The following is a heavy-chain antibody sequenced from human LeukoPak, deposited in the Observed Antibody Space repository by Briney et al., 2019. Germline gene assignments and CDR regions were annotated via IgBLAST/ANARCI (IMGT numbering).Heavy chain of an antibody. Sequence: PSETLSLTCTVSGGSISSSSYYWGWIRQPPGKGLEWIGSIYYSGGTYYNPSLKSRVTISVDTSKNQFSLKLSSVTAADTAVYYCASISRGGSWHFPETATFDYWGQGTLVTVSS. D-gene: IGHD6-13*01. CDR3: ASISRGGSWHFPETATFDY. V-gene: IGHV4-39*01. CDR1: GGSISSSSYY. J-gene: IGHJ4*02. CDR2: IYYSGGT.